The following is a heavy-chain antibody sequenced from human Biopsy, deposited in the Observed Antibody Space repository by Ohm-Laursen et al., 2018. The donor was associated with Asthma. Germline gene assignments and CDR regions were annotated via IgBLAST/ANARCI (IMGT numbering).Heavy chain of an antibody. CDR1: GGSINNFY. Sequence: SDTLSLTCTVSGGSINNFYWSWIRQPPGKGLESIGHVYYSGSTNYNPSLKSRVTISIDASKNQFSLKLTSVTAADTAVYYCVRLGGLGLSLRYFPDWGQGTLVTVSS. D-gene: IGHD3-16*01. CDR2: VYYSGST. V-gene: IGHV4-59*07. J-gene: IGHJ1*01. CDR3: VRLGGLGLSLRYFPD.